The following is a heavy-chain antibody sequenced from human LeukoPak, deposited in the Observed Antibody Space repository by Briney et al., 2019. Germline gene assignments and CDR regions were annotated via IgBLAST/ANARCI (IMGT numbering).Heavy chain of an antibody. CDR2: ITGDASGT. D-gene: IGHD6-19*01. CDR1: GVTFGDYA. V-gene: IGHV3-43*02. Sequence: SGGSLRLSCAASGVTFGDYAMHWVRQAPGKSLEWVSFITGDASGTHYADSVKGRSAISRDNSKNSLYLQMNSVRVEDSALYFCAKDKSDGSGWFDFWGQGTLVTVSS. CDR3: AKDKSDGSGWFDF. J-gene: IGHJ4*02.